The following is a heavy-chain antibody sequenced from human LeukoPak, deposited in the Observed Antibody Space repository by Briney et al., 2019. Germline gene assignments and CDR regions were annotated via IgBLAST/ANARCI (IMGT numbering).Heavy chain of an antibody. CDR2: INHSGST. CDR3: ANYGSGSYSGMDV. CDR1: GGSFSGYY. Sequence: SETLSLTCVVYGGSFSGYYWSWIRQPPGKGLEWIGEINHSGSTNYNPSLKSRVTISVDTSKNQFSLKLSSVTAADTAVYYCANYGSGSYSGMDVWGQGTTVTVSS. J-gene: IGHJ6*02. D-gene: IGHD3-10*01. V-gene: IGHV4-34*01.